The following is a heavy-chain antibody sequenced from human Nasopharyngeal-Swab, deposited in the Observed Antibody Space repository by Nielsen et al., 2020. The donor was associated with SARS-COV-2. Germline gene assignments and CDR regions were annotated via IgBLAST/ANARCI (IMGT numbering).Heavy chain of an antibody. Sequence: WIRQPPGKALEWLAHIFSNDEKSYSTSLKSRLTISKDTSKSQVVLTMTNMDPVDTATYYCARIDYDYVWGSYRYTGGYFDYWGQGTPVTVSS. J-gene: IGHJ4*02. CDR3: ARIDYDYVWGSYRYTGGYFDY. CDR2: IFSNDEK. D-gene: IGHD3-16*02. V-gene: IGHV2-26*01.